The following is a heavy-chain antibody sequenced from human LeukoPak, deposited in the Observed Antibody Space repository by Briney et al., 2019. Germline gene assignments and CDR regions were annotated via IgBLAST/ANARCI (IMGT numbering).Heavy chain of an antibody. CDR1: GFTFSSYG. Sequence: GRSLRLSCAASGFTFSSYGMHWVRQAPGKGLEWVAVIWYDGSNKYYADSVKGRFTISRDNSKNTLYLQMNSLRAEDTAVYYCARGAYYYDSSADWYLDYWGQGILVTVSS. D-gene: IGHD3-22*01. V-gene: IGHV3-33*01. J-gene: IGHJ4*02. CDR3: ARGAYYYDSSADWYLDY. CDR2: IWYDGSNK.